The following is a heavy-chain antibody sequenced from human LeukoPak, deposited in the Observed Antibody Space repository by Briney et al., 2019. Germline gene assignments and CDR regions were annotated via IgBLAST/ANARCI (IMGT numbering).Heavy chain of an antibody. CDR2: ISWNSGSI. V-gene: IGHV3-9*01. D-gene: IGHD5-12*01. CDR1: GFTFDDYA. J-gene: IGHJ4*02. Sequence: GGSLRLSCAASGFTFDDYAMQWVRQAPGKGLEWVSGISWNSGSIGYADSVKGRFIISRDNAKKSLYLRMNSLRIEDTALYCCTRGEGSGYDFPYYFDYWGQGTLVTVSS. CDR3: TRGEGSGYDFPYYFDY.